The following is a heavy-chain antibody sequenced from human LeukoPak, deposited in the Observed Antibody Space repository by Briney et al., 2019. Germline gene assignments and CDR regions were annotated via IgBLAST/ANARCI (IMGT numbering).Heavy chain of an antibody. CDR3: ARDLAAARLDF. Sequence: GGSLRLSCAASGYTFTDHGMHWVRQAPSKGLEWVADIWFDGSQQYYADAVKGRFTISRDISKSILYLQMNSLRAEDTGVYYCARDLAAARLDFRGQGTLVTVSS. CDR1: GYTFTDHG. CDR2: IWFDGSQQ. V-gene: IGHV3-33*01. D-gene: IGHD6-6*01. J-gene: IGHJ4*02.